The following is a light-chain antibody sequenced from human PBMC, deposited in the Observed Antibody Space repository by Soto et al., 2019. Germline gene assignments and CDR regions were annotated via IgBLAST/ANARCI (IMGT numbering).Light chain of an antibody. CDR1: SRGIDGYNY. V-gene: IGLV2-14*01. J-gene: IGLJ1*01. CDR3: CSFTSSSTSV. CDR2: KVT. Sequence: QSALIQPASVSGPHGQSIPTPCPGTSRGIDGYNYVCWCQHRPVKAPSIIISKVTNRPSGASDRFSRSTHAHTPSLAISGRQPEIEADYYCCSFTSSSTSVFGTGTKVTVL.